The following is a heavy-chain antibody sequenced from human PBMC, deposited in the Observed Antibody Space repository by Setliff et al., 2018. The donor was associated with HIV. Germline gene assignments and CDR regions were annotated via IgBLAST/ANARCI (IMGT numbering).Heavy chain of an antibody. CDR1: GDSFIGYY. Sequence: PSETLSLTCAVYGDSFIGYYWTWIRQSPGKGLEWIGEIDHSGNTNYNPSPKSRITISADTSKNQFSLKLTSVSAADTAVYFCARSSVGYVDYWGPGKLVTVSS. CDR3: ARSSVGYVDY. CDR2: IDHSGNT. J-gene: IGHJ4*02. D-gene: IGHD2-2*01. V-gene: IGHV4-34*01.